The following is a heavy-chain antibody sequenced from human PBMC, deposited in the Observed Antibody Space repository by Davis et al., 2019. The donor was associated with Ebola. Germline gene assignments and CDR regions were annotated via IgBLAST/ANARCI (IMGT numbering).Heavy chain of an antibody. J-gene: IGHJ4*02. CDR2: IYHSGST. CDR3: ARGTDYDYIWGSYRPYYVDY. Sequence: PSETLSLTCAVSGGSISSSNWWSWVRQPPGKGLEWIGEIYHSGSTNYNPSLKSRVTISVDKSKNQFSLKLTSVTAADTAVYYCARGTDYDYIWGSYRPYYVDYWGQGTLVTVSS. D-gene: IGHD3-16*02. V-gene: IGHV4-4*02. CDR1: GGSISSSNW.